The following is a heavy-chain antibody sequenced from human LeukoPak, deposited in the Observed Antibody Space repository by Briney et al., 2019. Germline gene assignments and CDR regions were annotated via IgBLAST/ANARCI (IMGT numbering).Heavy chain of an antibody. CDR3: ARVPLIAAAVNDAFDI. CDR1: GGSISSGSYY. J-gene: IGHJ3*02. D-gene: IGHD6-13*01. CDR2: IYTSGST. Sequence: PSETLSLTCTVSGGSISSGSYYWSWIRQPAGKGLEWIGRIYTSGSTNYNPSLKSRVTISVDTSKNQFSLKLSSVTAADTAVYYCARVPLIAAAVNDAFDIWGQGTMVTVSS. V-gene: IGHV4-61*02.